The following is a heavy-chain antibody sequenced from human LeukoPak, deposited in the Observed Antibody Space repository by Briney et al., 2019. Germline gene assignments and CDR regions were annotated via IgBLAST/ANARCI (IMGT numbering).Heavy chain of an antibody. CDR2: IYYSGST. V-gene: IGHV4-30-4*08. Sequence: SETLSLTCTVSGGSISSGDYYWSWIRQPPGKGLEWIGYIYYSGSTYYNPSLRSRVTISVDTSKNQFSLKLSSVTAADTAVYYYARAPSDYGDYEMVDYWGQGTLVTVSS. CDR3: ARAPSDYGDYEMVDY. J-gene: IGHJ4*02. CDR1: GGSISSGDYY. D-gene: IGHD4-17*01.